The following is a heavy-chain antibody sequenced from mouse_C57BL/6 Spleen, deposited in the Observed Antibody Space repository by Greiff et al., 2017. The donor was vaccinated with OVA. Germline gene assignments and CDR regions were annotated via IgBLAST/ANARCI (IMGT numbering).Heavy chain of an antibody. CDR3: ARGGYGSSYWYFDV. CDR1: GFTFSDYY. J-gene: IGHJ1*03. V-gene: IGHV5-16*01. Sequence: EVTAAESEGGLVQPGSSMKPFCTASGFTFSDYYIALVRPDPEKGLEWVANIYYDGSSTYLLDSLKSRFIISKDNAKNNPYLRMSSLKSEDTAAYYCARGGYGSSYWYFDVWGTGTTVTVSS. CDR2: IYYDGSST. D-gene: IGHD1-3*01.